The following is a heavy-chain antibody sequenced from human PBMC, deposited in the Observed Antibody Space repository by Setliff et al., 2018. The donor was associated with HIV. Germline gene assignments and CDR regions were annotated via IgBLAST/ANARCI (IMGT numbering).Heavy chain of an antibody. D-gene: IGHD2-8*02. CDR3: VRDLHWSFDY. V-gene: IGHV3-7*03. CDR2: VNQDESQK. Sequence: GGSLRLSCAASGFTFSGNWMSWVRQAPGKGLEWVANVNQDESQKYYVGSVKGRFTISRDNAKNSLFLQMNSLRVEDTAVYYCVRDLHWSFDYWGQGTVVTVSS. CDR1: GFTFSGNW. J-gene: IGHJ4*02.